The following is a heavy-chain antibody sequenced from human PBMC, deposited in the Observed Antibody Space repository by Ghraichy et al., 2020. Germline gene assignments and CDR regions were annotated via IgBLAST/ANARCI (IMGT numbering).Heavy chain of an antibody. V-gene: IGHV3-23*01. CDR2: ISGSGGST. J-gene: IGHJ4*02. D-gene: IGHD3-16*01. Sequence: GGSLRLSCAASGFTFSSYAMSWVRQAPGKGLEWVSAISGSGGSTYYADSVKGRFTISRDNSKNTLYLQMNSLRAEDTAVYYCAKETYYDYVWGSYVDYWGQGTLVTVSS. CDR3: AKETYYDYVWGSYVDY. CDR1: GFTFSSYA.